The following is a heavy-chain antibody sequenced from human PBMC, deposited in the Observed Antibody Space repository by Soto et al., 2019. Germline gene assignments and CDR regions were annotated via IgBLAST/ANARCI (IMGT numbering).Heavy chain of an antibody. CDR2: IYYSGNT. CDR3: AREVIAVAGNAWLDP. J-gene: IGHJ5*02. CDR1: GGSISSYY. Sequence: SETLSLTCTVSGGSISSYYWSWIRQPPGKGLEWIGYIYYSGNTYYNPSLKSRVTISVDTSKNQLSLKLSSVTAADTAVYYCAREVIAVAGNAWLDPWGQGTLVTVSS. D-gene: IGHD6-19*01. V-gene: IGHV4-59*08.